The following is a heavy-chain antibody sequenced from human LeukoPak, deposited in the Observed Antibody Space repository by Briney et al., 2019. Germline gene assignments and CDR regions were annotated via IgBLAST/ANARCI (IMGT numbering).Heavy chain of an antibody. V-gene: IGHV4-31*03. D-gene: IGHD2-15*01. CDR1: GGSINNNNYY. CDR3: GGGPGVRYCRATRCLYFES. CDR2: IHYSGRT. Sequence: SETLSLTCTVSGGSINNNNYYWSWIRQHPGRGLEWIGYIHYSGRTFYNPSLKSRLTISVDTSNNQFSLKLTSVTAADTAVYFCGGGPGVRYCRATRCLYFESWGQGTQVTVSS. J-gene: IGHJ4*02.